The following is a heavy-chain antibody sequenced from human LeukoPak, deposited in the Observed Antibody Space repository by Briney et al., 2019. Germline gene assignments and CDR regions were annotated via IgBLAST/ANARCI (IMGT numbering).Heavy chain of an antibody. D-gene: IGHD2-2*01. CDR2: FDPEDGET. J-gene: IGHJ4*02. Sequence: ASVKVSCKVSGYTLTELSMHWVRQAPGKGLEWMGGFDPEDGETIYAQKFQGRVTMTEDTSTDTAYMELSSLRSEDTAVYYCATEGPGGLVVVPAAMGGGFDCWGQGTLVTVSS. CDR1: GYTLTELS. V-gene: IGHV1-24*01. CDR3: ATEGPGGLVVVPAAMGGGFDC.